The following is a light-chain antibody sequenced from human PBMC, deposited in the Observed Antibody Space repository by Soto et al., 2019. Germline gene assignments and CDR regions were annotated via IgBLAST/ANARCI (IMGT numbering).Light chain of an antibody. CDR2: KVS. J-gene: IGKJ2*01. CDR1: QSLVYGDGNTY. V-gene: IGKV2-30*01. CDR3: MQVLQTPYT. Sequence: DVVMTQSPLSLPATLGQPASISCRSSQSLVYGDGNTYLHWFQQRPGQSPRRLIYKVSNRDPGVQDRFSGSGSGTDFTLQISRVEAEDVGVYYCMQVLQTPYTFGQGTRLEIK.